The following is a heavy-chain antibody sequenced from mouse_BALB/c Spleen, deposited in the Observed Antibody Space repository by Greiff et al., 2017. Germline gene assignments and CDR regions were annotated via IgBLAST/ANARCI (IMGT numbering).Heavy chain of an antibody. CDR2: ISYSGST. CDR3: ARELGNYAMDY. Sequence: EVKVEESGPGLVKPSQSLSLTCTVTGYSITSDYAWNWIRQFPGNKLEWMGYISYSGSTSYNPSLKSRISITRDTSKNQFFLQLNSVTTEDTATYYCARELGNYAMDYWGQGTSVTVSS. CDR1: GYSITSDYA. D-gene: IGHD4-1*01. V-gene: IGHV3-2*02. J-gene: IGHJ4*01.